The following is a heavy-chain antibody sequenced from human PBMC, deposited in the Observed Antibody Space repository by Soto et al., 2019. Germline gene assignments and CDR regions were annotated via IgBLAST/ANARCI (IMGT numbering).Heavy chain of an antibody. V-gene: IGHV4-59*01. CDR2: VYYSGST. J-gene: IGHJ4*02. CDR3: AGYRERTVDY. D-gene: IGHD1-26*01. CDR1: GGSISSYY. Sequence: HVPLQESGPGLVKPSATLSLTCTVSGGSISSYYWSWIRQPPWKGLEWMGYVYYSGSTNYNPSRKSRVTISVDTSKNQLDLKLSSVTAADTAVYDCAGYRERTVDYWCQGTLVTVSS.